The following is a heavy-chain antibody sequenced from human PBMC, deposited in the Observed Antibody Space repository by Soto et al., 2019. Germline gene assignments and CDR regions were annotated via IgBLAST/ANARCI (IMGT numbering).Heavy chain of an antibody. J-gene: IGHJ6*02. CDR1: GFTFSNYW. CDR2: INGDGRTT. V-gene: IGHV3-74*01. Sequence: PGGSLRLSCAASGFTFSNYWMQWVRQAPGKGLEWVSRINGDGRTTIYADSVKGRFTISRDNAKNTLYLQMNSLRAEDTAVYYCARTGTYYDYVWGSYRSTTYYYGMDVWGQGTTVTVSS. D-gene: IGHD3-16*02. CDR3: ARTGTYYDYVWGSYRSTTYYYGMDV.